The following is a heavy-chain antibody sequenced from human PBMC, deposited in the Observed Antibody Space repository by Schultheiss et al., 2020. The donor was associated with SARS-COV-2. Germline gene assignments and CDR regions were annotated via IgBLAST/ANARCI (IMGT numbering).Heavy chain of an antibody. CDR3: AREGSGYYYYYAMDV. CDR1: GFTFDTYS. V-gene: IGHV3-48*04. D-gene: IGHD3-3*01. Sequence: GGSLRLSCTASGFTFDTYSMNWVRQAPGKGLEWVSYISSSGSTIYYADSVKGRFTISRDNAKNSLYLQMNSLRAVDTAVYYCAREGSGYYYYYAMDVWGQGTTVTVSS. J-gene: IGHJ6*02. CDR2: ISSSGSTI.